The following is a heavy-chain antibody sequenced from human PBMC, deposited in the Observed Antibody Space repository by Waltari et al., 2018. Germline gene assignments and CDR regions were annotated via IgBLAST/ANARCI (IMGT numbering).Heavy chain of an antibody. CDR3: ARDDGQFGSGNWFDP. V-gene: IGHV3-53*01. CDR2: SYGGGST. D-gene: IGHD3-10*01. Sequence: EVQLVESGGGLIQPGGSLRLSCAASGFTVSSNYMSWVRQAPGKGLEWFAVSYGGGSTYYADSVKGRFTSSRDNSKNTLYLQMNSLRAEDTAVYYCARDDGQFGSGNWFDPWGQGTLVTVSS. CDR1: GFTVSSNY. J-gene: IGHJ5*02.